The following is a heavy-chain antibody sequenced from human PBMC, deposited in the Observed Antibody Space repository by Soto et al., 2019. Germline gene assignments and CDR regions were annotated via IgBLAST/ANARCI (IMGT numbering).Heavy chain of an antibody. CDR2: ITWNGATT. CDR1: GFTFDDHG. D-gene: IGHD5-18*01. J-gene: IGHJ6*02. CDR3: AADLRGYSTLDSVRQYYYYGMDV. Sequence: PGGSLRLSCAASGFTFDDHGVTWVRQAPGKGLEWVSGITWNGATTGYADSVKGRFTISRDNSKNMLYLQMNSLRSEDTAVYYCAADLRGYSTLDSVRQYYYYGMDVWGQGTTVTVSS. V-gene: IGHV3-20*04.